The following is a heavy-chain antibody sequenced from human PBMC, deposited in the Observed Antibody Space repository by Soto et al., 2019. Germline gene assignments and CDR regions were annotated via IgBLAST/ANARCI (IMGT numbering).Heavy chain of an antibody. D-gene: IGHD6-25*01. CDR2: ISAFSSPI. CDR3: VRGGRGYTRDDVFDI. CDR1: GFTFSSYS. V-gene: IGHV3-21*02. Sequence: EAQLVESGGGLVKPGGSLRLSCVDSGFTFSSYSMNWVRQAPGKGLEWVSSISAFSSPIFYADSVKGQYTISRDNAKNSLYLQMRSLRAEDTAVYYCVRGGRGYTRDDVFDIWGQGTMVTVSS. J-gene: IGHJ3*02.